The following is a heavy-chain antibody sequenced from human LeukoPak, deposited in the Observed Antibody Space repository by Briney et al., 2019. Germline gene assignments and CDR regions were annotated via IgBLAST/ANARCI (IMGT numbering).Heavy chain of an antibody. CDR3: ARGPPYNYYDSSGYAFDI. CDR1: GFTFSSYS. V-gene: IGHV3-48*04. CDR2: ISSSSSTI. J-gene: IGHJ3*02. D-gene: IGHD3-22*01. Sequence: GGSLRLSCAASGFTFSSYSMNWVRQAPGKGLEWVSYISSSSSTIYYADSVKGRFTISRDNAKNSLYLQMNSLRAEDTAVYYCARGPPYNYYDSSGYAFDIWGQGTMVTVSS.